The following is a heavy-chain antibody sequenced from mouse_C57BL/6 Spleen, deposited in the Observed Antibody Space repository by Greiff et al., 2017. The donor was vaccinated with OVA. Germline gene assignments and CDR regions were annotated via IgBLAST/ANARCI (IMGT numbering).Heavy chain of an antibody. CDR2: INPSSGYT. Sequence: VQLQQSGAELARPGASVKMSCKASGYTFTSYTMHWVKQRPGQGLEWIGYINPSSGYTKYNQKFKDKATLTADKSSSTAYMQLSSLTSEDSAVYYCARDHYGSSYDAMDYWGQGTSVTVSS. CDR3: ARDHYGSSYDAMDY. D-gene: IGHD1-1*01. V-gene: IGHV1-4*01. CDR1: GYTFTSYT. J-gene: IGHJ4*01.